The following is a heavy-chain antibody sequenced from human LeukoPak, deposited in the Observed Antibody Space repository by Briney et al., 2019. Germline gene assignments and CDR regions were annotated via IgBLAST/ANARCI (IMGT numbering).Heavy chain of an antibody. CDR3: AKDHLRGTVWNWFDP. J-gene: IGHJ5*02. V-gene: IGHV3-23*01. CDR1: GFTFSSYW. CDR2: ISGSGGST. Sequence: PGGSLRLSCAASGFTFSSYWMSWVRQAPGKGLEWVSAISGSGGSTYYADSVKGRFTISRDNSKNTLYLQMNSLRAEDTAVYYCAKDHLRGTVWNWFDPWGQGTLVTVSS. D-gene: IGHD3-16*01.